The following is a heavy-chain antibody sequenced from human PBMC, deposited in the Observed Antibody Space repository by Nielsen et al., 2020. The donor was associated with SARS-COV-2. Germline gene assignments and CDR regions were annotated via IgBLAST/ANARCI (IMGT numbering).Heavy chain of an antibody. CDR2: IYSGGST. V-gene: IGHV3-66*01. D-gene: IGHD3-3*01. CDR3: ARDRRFLEWLS. CDR1: GFTVSSNY. Sequence: GESLKISCAASGFTVSSNYMSWVRQAPGKGLEWVSVIYSGGSTYYADSVKGRFTISRDNSKNTLYLQMISLRAEDTAVYYCARDRRFLEWLSWGQGTLVTVSS. J-gene: IGHJ5*02.